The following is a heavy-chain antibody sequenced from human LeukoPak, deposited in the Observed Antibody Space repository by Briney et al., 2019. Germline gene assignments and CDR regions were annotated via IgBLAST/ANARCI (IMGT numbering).Heavy chain of an antibody. CDR1: GGSIISYY. CDR3: AAQLRLFSLGY. D-gene: IGHD2-2*01. J-gene: IGHJ4*02. CDR2: IYTSGST. Sequence: PQTLSLTCTVSGGSIISYYSGWSRHLAGKGLEWIGRIYTSGSTNYNPCLKRRVTMSVDTSKKQFSLKLSSVTAAATAVYYCAAQLRLFSLGYWGQGTLVTVSS. V-gene: IGHV4-4*07.